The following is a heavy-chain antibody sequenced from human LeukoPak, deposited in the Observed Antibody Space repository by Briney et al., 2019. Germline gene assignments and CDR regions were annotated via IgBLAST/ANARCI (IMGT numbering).Heavy chain of an antibody. CDR3: ARYASGLSGGTPGHYMDV. D-gene: IGHD6-19*01. V-gene: IGHV3-21*01. Sequence: GGSLRLSCAASGFSFSSYTMTWVRQAPGRGLERVSCLRSTSTYIYYADSVKGRFTISRDNAKNSLYLQMNSLRAEDTAVYYCARYASGLSGGTPGHYMDVWGKGTTVIVSS. J-gene: IGHJ6*03. CDR1: GFSFSSYT. CDR2: LRSTSTYI.